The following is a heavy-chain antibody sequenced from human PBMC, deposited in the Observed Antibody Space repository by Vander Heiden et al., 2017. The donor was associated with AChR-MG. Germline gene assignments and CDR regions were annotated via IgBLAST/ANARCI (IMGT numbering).Heavy chain of an antibody. V-gene: IGHV3-48*03. Sequence: EVQLVESGGGLVQPGGSLRLSCAASGFTFSSYETNWVRQAPGKGLEWVSYISSSGSTIYYADSVKGRFTISRDNAKNSLYLQMNSLRAEDTAVYYCARGWSSGFDYWGQGTLVTVSS. CDR1: GFTFSSYE. CDR3: ARGWSSGFDY. D-gene: IGHD6-19*01. CDR2: ISSSGSTI. J-gene: IGHJ4*02.